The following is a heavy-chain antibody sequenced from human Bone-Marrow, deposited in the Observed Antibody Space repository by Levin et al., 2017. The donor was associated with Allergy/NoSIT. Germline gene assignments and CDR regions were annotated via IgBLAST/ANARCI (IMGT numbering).Heavy chain of an antibody. CDR3: GKGGGISGYYYSDV. D-gene: IGHD3-16*01. V-gene: IGHV3-43D*04. J-gene: IGHJ6*03. CDR1: GFSFDDLA. Sequence: GGSLRLSCAASGFSFDDLAMHWVRQGPGKGLEWVSVISWDGTITHYADSVKGRFTVSRDNSRKSLFLEMSSLRPEDTALYYCGKGGGISGYYYSDVWGRGTTVTVSS. CDR2: ISWDGTIT.